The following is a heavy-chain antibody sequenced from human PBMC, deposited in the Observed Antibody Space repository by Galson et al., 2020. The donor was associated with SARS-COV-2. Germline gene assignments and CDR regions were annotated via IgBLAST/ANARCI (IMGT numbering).Heavy chain of an antibody. CDR3: ARAGYSSSWSTHFDL. D-gene: IGHD6-13*01. V-gene: IGHV1-8*01. CDR1: GYTFTSYD. J-gene: IGHJ2*01. CDR2: MNPNSGNT. Sequence: ASVKVSCTASGYTFTSYDINWVRQATGQGLEWMGWMNPNSGNTGYAQKFQGRVTMTRNTSISTAYMELSSLRSEDTAVYYCARAGYSSSWSTHFDLWGRGTLVTVSS.